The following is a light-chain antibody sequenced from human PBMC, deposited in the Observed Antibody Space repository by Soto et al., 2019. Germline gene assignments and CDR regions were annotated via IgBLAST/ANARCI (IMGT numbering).Light chain of an antibody. Sequence: DIQMTQSPSSLSASVGDRVTITCRASQSISSYLNWYQQKPGKAPKLLIYAASSLQSGVPSRFSGSASGTDFTPPISSLQPEDFATYSCQQSYSTPLTFGGGTKVEIK. CDR3: QQSYSTPLT. CDR2: AAS. J-gene: IGKJ4*01. V-gene: IGKV1-39*01. CDR1: QSISSY.